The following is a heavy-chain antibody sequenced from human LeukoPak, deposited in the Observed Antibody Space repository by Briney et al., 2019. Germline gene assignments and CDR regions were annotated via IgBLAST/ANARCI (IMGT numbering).Heavy chain of an antibody. V-gene: IGHV4-30-2*01. CDR2: IYHSGST. CDR3: ARDRGSHDAFDI. D-gene: IGHD2-15*01. CDR1: GGSINSGPYS. J-gene: IGHJ3*02. Sequence: SEALSPTCAVSGGSINSGPYSWSWFRQPPGKGLEWIGYIYHSGSTSYNPSLKSRVTISLDRSKNQFSLNLSSVTAADTAVYYCARDRGSHDAFDIWGQGTMVTVSS.